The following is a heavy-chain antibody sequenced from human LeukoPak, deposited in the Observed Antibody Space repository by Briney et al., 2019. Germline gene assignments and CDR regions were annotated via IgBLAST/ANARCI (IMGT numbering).Heavy chain of an antibody. CDR3: ARVHSSGYSDYFDY. V-gene: IGHV4-38-2*02. Sequence: PSETLSLTCTVSGYSISSGYYWGWIRQPPGKGLEWIGSIYHSGSTYYNPSLKSRVTISVDTSNNQFSLKLSSVTAADTAVYYCARVHSSGYSDYFDYWGQGTLVTVSS. CDR1: GYSISSGYY. CDR2: IYHSGST. J-gene: IGHJ4*02. D-gene: IGHD3-22*01.